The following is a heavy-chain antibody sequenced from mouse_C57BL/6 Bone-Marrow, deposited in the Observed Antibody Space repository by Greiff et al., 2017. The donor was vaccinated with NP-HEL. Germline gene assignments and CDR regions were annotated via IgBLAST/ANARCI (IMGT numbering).Heavy chain of an antibody. D-gene: IGHD2-3*01. CDR2: IYPGDGDT. Sequence: QVQLQQSGPELVKPGASVKISCKASGYAFSSSWMNWVKQRPGKGLEWIGRIYPGDGDTNYNGKFKGKATLTADKSSSTAYMQRSSLTSEDSAVYSCARNDGYLAWFAYWGQGTLVTVSA. CDR1: GYAFSSSW. V-gene: IGHV1-82*01. J-gene: IGHJ3*01. CDR3: ARNDGYLAWFAY.